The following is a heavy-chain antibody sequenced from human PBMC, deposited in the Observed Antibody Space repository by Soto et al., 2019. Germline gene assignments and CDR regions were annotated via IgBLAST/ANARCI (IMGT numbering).Heavy chain of an antibody. D-gene: IGHD1-20*01. J-gene: IGHJ4*02. Sequence: PGGSLRLSCAASGFSFSDYNMNWVRQAPGKGLEWISYISTTNDIYYADSVRGRFAVSCDIAKNSLYLQMNSLRDDDTAVYFCVRDHNWAFDCWGQGSLVTVSS. CDR1: GFSFSDYN. CDR3: VRDHNWAFDC. V-gene: IGHV3-48*02. CDR2: ISTTNDI.